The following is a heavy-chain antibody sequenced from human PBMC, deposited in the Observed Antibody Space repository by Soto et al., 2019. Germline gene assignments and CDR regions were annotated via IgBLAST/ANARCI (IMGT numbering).Heavy chain of an antibody. Sequence: LGESLKISCKGSGYSFTSYWIGWVRQMPGKGLEWMGIIYPGDSDTRYSPSFQGQGTISADKSISTAYLQWSSLKASDTAMYYCARSVDTAMVTGEYYFDYWGQGTLVTVSS. J-gene: IGHJ4*02. CDR1: GYSFTSYW. V-gene: IGHV5-51*01. CDR2: IYPGDSDT. CDR3: ARSVDTAMVTGEYYFDY. D-gene: IGHD5-18*01.